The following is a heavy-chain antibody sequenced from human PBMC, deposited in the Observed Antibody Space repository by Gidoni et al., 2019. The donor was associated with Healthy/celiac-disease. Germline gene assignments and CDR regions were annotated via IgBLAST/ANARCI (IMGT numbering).Heavy chain of an antibody. CDR1: GFPFSSYG. CDR3: ARDRFGSNGGYFDY. D-gene: IGHD3-10*01. V-gene: IGHV3-33*01. J-gene: IGHJ4*02. CDR2: IWYDGSNK. Sequence: QVQLVESGGGVVQPGRSLRLSCAASGFPFSSYGMHWVRQAPGKGLEWVAVIWYDGSNKYYADSVKGRFTISRDNSKNTLYLQMNSLRAEDTAVYYCARDRFGSNGGYFDYWGQGTLVTVSS.